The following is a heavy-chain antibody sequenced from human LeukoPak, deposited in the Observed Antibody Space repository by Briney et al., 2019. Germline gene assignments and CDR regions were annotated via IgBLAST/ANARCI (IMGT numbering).Heavy chain of an antibody. D-gene: IGHD6-13*01. CDR1: GFTFSNAW. V-gene: IGHV3-15*01. Sequence: GGSLRLSCAASGFTFSNAWMSWVRQAPGKGLEWVGRIKSKTDGGTTDYAAPVKGRFTISRDDSKNTLYLQMNSLKTEDTAVYYCTTEVVGQQLVTTWGQGTLVTVSS. J-gene: IGHJ5*02. CDR2: IKSKTDGGTT. CDR3: TTEVVGQQLVTT.